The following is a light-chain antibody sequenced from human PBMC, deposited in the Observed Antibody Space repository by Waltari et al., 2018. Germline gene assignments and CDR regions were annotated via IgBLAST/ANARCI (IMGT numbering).Light chain of an antibody. Sequence: QSALTQPASVSGSPGPSITIPCTGTSSDVGSYNYVSWYQQLPGKAPKTIIYDGSKRPSGVSNRFSGSKSGNTASLTISWLQAEDEADYYCSSYTSSVLFGGGTKLTVL. CDR2: DGS. V-gene: IGLV2-14*03. CDR1: SSDVGSYNY. CDR3: SSYTSSVL. J-gene: IGLJ2*01.